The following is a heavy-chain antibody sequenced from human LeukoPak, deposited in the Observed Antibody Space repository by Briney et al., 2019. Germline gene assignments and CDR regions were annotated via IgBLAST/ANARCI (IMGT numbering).Heavy chain of an antibody. CDR1: GGSISSSSYY. V-gene: IGHV4-39*01. CDR3: ARHITMTKRFDY. Sequence: SETLSLTCTVSGGSISSSSYYWGWIRQPPGKGLEWIGSIYYSGSTYYNPSLKSRVTISVDTSKDQFSLKLSSVTAADTALYYCARHITMTKRFDYWGQGTLVTVSS. J-gene: IGHJ4*02. D-gene: IGHD3-22*01. CDR2: IYYSGST.